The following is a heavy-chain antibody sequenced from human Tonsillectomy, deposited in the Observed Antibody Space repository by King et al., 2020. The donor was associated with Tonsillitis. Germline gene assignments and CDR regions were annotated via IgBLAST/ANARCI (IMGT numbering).Heavy chain of an antibody. Sequence: VQLVESGGGLVQPGGSLKLSCAASGFTFSGSAMHWVRQASGKGLEWFGRIRSKANTYATAYAASVKGRFTISRDDSKNQAYLQMNSLKTEDTAVYYCTSGGYGDYGGYYYYYYMDVWGKGTTVTVSS. J-gene: IGHJ6*03. CDR1: GFTFSGSA. CDR2: IRSKANTYAT. D-gene: IGHD4-17*01. CDR3: TSGGYGDYGGYYYYYYMDV. V-gene: IGHV3-73*02.